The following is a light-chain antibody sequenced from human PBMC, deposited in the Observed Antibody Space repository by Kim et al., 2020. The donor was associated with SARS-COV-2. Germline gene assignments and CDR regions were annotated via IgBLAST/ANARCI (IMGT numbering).Light chain of an antibody. CDR2: GNN. Sequence: GQRVTIPCSRSSSNIQANIGNWYQHVPGTAPRLLVYGNNQRPSGVPDRVSGSKSGTSASLAISGLQSEDEADYYCAAWDDSLDGWVFGGGTKLTVL. V-gene: IGLV1-44*01. CDR3: AAWDDSLDGWV. CDR1: SSNIQANI. J-gene: IGLJ3*02.